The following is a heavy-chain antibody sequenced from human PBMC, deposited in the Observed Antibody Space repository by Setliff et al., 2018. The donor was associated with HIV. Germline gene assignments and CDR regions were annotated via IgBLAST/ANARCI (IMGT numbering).Heavy chain of an antibody. V-gene: IGHV4-39*07. CDR2: IYNGGAS. J-gene: IGHJ5*02. CDR1: GDSIISGSYY. D-gene: IGHD3-3*01. Sequence: SETLSPTCIVTGDSIISGSYYWAWIRQPPGKGLEWIGTIYNGGASHYNPSLKSRVIIFLDPSKNQFSLELTSVTAADTAVYYCAREAPSEPTRYYNFWSGYPDWFDPWGPGTLVTVSS. CDR3: AREAPSEPTRYYNFWSGYPDWFDP.